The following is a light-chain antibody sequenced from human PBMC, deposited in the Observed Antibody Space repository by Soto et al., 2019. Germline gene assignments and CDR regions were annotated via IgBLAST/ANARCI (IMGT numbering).Light chain of an antibody. CDR2: DAS. CDR1: QSVTTN. J-gene: IGKJ5*01. V-gene: IGKV3-11*01. CDR3: QQRSNWPPDIT. Sequence: EIVLTQSPATLSVSPGERVTFSCRASQSVTTNLAWYQQKPGQSPRLLINDASNRATGIPARFSGSGSGTDFTLTISSLEPEDFAVYYCQQRSNWPPDITFGQGTRLEI.